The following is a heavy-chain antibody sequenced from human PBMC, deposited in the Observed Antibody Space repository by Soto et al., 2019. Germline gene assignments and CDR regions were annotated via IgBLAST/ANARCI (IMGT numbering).Heavy chain of an antibody. D-gene: IGHD3-22*01. CDR2: IDPSDSQT. J-gene: IGHJ4*02. CDR3: ARQIYDSDTGPNFQYYFDS. V-gene: IGHV5-10-1*01. CDR1: GYSFACYW. Sequence: LKISWKGSGYSFACYWITWVRQKPGKGLEWMGRIDPSDSQTYYSPSFRGHVTISVTKSITTVFLQWSSLRASDTAMYYCARQIYDSDTGPNFQYYFDSWGQGTPVTVSS.